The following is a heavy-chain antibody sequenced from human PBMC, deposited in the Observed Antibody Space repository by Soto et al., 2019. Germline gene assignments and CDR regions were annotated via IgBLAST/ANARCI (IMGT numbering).Heavy chain of an antibody. CDR2: IIPILGIA. Sequence: QVQLVQSGAEVKKPGSSVKVSCKASGGTFSSYTISWVRQAPGQGLEWMGRIIPILGIANYAQKFQGRVTITADXXTXTAXMELSSLRSEDTAVYYCARGASENYYDSSGYYADYWGQGTLVTVSS. J-gene: IGHJ4*02. CDR1: GGTFSSYT. D-gene: IGHD3-22*01. CDR3: ARGASENYYDSSGYYADY. V-gene: IGHV1-69*02.